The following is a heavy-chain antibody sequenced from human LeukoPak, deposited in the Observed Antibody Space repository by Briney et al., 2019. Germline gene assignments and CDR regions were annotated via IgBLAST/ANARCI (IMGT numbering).Heavy chain of an antibody. CDR1: GFTFSSYA. Sequence: GGSLTLSCAASGFTFSSYAMHWVRQAPGKGLEWVAVISYDGSNKYYADSVKGRFTISRDNSKNTLYLQMNSLRAEDTAVYYCARENYYDSSGYYGAFDYWGQGTLVNVSS. V-gene: IGHV3-30*04. CDR2: ISYDGSNK. D-gene: IGHD3-22*01. CDR3: ARENYYDSSGYYGAFDY. J-gene: IGHJ4*02.